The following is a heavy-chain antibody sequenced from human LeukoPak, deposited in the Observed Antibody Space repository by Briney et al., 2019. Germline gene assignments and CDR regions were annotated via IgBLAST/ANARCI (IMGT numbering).Heavy chain of an antibody. J-gene: IGHJ6*02. CDR1: GGSFSGYY. CDR2: INHSGST. Sequence: SETLSLTCAVYGGSFSGYYWSWIRQPPGKGLEWIGEINHSGSTNYNPSLKSRVTISVDTSKNQFSLKLSSVTAADTAVYYCARGPNSSSWYWDYYYGMDVWGQGTTGTVSS. V-gene: IGHV4-34*01. D-gene: IGHD6-13*01. CDR3: ARGPNSSSWYWDYYYGMDV.